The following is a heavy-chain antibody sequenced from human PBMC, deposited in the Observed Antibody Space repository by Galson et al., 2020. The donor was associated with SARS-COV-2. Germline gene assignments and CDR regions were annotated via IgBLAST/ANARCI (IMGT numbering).Heavy chain of an antibody. V-gene: IGHV3-30-3*01. D-gene: IGHD1-26*01. CDR2: ISYDGSNK. J-gene: IGHJ3*02. CDR1: GFTFSSYA. Sequence: TGGSLRLSCAASGFTFSSYAMHWVRQAPGKGLEWVAVISYDGSNKYYADSVKGRFTISRDNSKNTLYLQMNSLRAEDTAVYYCARDPDSGSYHHDAFDIWGQGTMVTVSS. CDR3: ARDPDSGSYHHDAFDI.